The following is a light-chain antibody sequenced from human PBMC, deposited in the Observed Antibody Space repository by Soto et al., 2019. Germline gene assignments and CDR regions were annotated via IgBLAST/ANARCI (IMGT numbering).Light chain of an antibody. V-gene: IGKV3-11*01. CDR1: QSVSSY. Sequence: EIVLTQSPATLSLSPGERATLSCRASQSVSSYLAWYQQKPGQAPRLLIYDASNRATGIPARFSGSGSGTDFTLTISCLEPGDFAVYYCQQRSNWPPITFGQGTRLEIK. CDR3: QQRSNWPPIT. CDR2: DAS. J-gene: IGKJ5*01.